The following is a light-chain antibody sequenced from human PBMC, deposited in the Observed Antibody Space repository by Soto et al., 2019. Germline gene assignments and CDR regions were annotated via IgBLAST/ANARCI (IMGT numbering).Light chain of an antibody. CDR3: QQYNTFSYT. CDR1: QSVRNW. V-gene: IGKV1-5*01. J-gene: IGKJ2*01. CDR2: DAS. Sequence: DIQMTQSPSTLSASVGDRVTITCRASQSVRNWLAWYQQKPGKAPKLLIYDASSLESGVPSRFSGSGFGTEFTLTISSLQPDDFATYYCQQYNTFSYTFGQGTKLEIK.